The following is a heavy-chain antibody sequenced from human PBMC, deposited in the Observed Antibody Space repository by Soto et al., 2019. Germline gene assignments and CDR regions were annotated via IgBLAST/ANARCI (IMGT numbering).Heavy chain of an antibody. D-gene: IGHD3-22*01. Sequence: GASVKVSCKASGYTFTGYYMHWVRQAPGQGLEWMGWINPNSGGTNYAQKFQGRVTMTRDTSIGTAYMELSRLRSDDTAVYYCARDRMIVVVITSRDYYYGMDVWGQGTTVTVSS. CDR3: ARDRMIVVVITSRDYYYGMDV. CDR1: GYTFTGYY. CDR2: INPNSGGT. V-gene: IGHV1-2*02. J-gene: IGHJ6*02.